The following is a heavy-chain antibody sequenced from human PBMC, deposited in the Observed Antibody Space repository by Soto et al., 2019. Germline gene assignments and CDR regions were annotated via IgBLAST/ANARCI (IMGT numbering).Heavy chain of an antibody. CDR3: ARRQVRSIVGATVAFDI. CDR2: IDPSDSYT. CDR1: GNGFTSYL. V-gene: IGHV5-10-1*01. J-gene: IGHJ3*02. D-gene: IGHD1-26*01. Sequence: PXESLKIYWKGSGNGFTSYLISWVLQMPGKGLEWMGRIDPSDSYTNYSPSFQGHVTISADKSISTAYLQWSSLKASDTAMYYCARRQVRSIVGATVAFDIWGQGTMVTVSS.